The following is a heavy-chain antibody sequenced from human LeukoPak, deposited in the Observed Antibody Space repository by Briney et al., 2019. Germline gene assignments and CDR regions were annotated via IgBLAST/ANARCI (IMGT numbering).Heavy chain of an antibody. CDR2: IDWDDDK. Sequence: SGPALVKPPQTLTLTCTFSGFSLRTRGMRVSWIRQPPGKALEWLSRIDWDDDKFYSTSLKTRLTISKDTSKNQVVLTMTNMDPVDTATYYCARMPDIVHNWFDPWGQGTLVTVSS. J-gene: IGHJ5*02. V-gene: IGHV2-70*04. CDR1: GFSLRTRGMR. D-gene: IGHD2-8*01. CDR3: ARMPDIVHNWFDP.